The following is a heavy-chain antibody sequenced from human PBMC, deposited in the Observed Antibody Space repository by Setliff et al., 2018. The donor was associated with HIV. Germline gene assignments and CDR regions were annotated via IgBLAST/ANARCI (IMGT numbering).Heavy chain of an antibody. CDR1: GYTFPDYY. J-gene: IGHJ3*02. CDR2: ISPNSGGT. D-gene: IGHD2-8*01. V-gene: IGHV1-2*05. Sequence: ASVKVSCKTSGYTFPDYYLHWVRQAPGQGLEWMGRISPNSGGTNYAQKFQGRVTMTRDRSINTAYMELSRLRSDDTGVYYCATKVYCTNGVCLDAFDIWGQGTMVTVSS. CDR3: ATKVYCTNGVCLDAFDI.